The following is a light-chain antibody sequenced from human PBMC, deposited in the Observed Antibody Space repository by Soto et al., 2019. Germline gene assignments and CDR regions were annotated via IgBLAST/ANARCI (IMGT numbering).Light chain of an antibody. V-gene: IGKV1-16*02. Sequence: DIQMNQSPSSLSASVGDRVPITCRASQDISNYLAWFQQKQGKDPKSLIYAASRLQSGVPSKFSGRGVGTDFTLTISSLQPEDFGAYYRQHYNSYPPYTFGQGTKLEIK. CDR2: AAS. CDR3: QHYNSYPPYT. J-gene: IGKJ2*01. CDR1: QDISNY.